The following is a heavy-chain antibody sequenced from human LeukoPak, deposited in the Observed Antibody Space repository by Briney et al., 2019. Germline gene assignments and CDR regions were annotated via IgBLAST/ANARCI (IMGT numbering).Heavy chain of an antibody. CDR2: IYHSGST. CDR1: GGSISSGGYS. J-gene: IGHJ4*02. Sequence: SETLSLTCVVSGGSISSGGYSWSWIRQPPGKGLEWIGYIYHSGSTYYNPSLKSRVTISVDRSKNQFSLKLTSVTAADTAVYFCARGVYCSGGSCYFDCWGQGTLVTVSS. CDR3: ARGVYCSGGSCYFDC. V-gene: IGHV4-30-2*01. D-gene: IGHD2-15*01.